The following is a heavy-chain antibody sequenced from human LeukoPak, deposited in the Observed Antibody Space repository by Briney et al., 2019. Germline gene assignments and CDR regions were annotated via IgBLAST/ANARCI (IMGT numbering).Heavy chain of an antibody. Sequence: GGSLRLSCAASGFTFSSYGMHWVRQAPGKGLEWVAVISYDGSNKYYADSVEGRFTISRDNSKNTLYLQMNSLRAEDTAVYYCAKDRTASSWYSYYYYYGMDVWGQGTTVTVSS. V-gene: IGHV3-30*18. CDR1: GFTFSSYG. CDR3: AKDRTASSWYSYYYYYGMDV. CDR2: ISYDGSNK. D-gene: IGHD6-13*01. J-gene: IGHJ6*02.